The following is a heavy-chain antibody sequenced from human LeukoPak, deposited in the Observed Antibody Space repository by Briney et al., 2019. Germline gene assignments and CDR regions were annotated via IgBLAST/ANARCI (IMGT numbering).Heavy chain of an antibody. Sequence: GGSLRLSCAASGFTVSSNYMTWVRQAPGRGLEWVSVIYSGGSTYYADSVKGRFTISRDNSKNTLYLQMNSPRTEDTAVYYCARDRVDYWGQGTLVTVSS. CDR2: IYSGGST. CDR3: ARDRVDY. J-gene: IGHJ4*02. CDR1: GFTVSSNY. D-gene: IGHD6-6*01. V-gene: IGHV3-66*02.